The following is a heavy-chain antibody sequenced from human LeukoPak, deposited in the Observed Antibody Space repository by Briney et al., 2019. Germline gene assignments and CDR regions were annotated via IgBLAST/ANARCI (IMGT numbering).Heavy chain of an antibody. V-gene: IGHV3-21*01. D-gene: IGHD1-26*01. CDR1: GFTFSSYS. Sequence: GGSLRLSCAASGFTFSSYSMNWVRQAPGKGLEWVSSISSSSSYIYYADSVKGRFTISRDNAKNSLYLQMNSLRAEDTAVYYCARHQLYTGTYIFDYWGQGTLVTVSS. CDR3: ARHQLYTGTYIFDY. J-gene: IGHJ4*02. CDR2: ISSSSSYI.